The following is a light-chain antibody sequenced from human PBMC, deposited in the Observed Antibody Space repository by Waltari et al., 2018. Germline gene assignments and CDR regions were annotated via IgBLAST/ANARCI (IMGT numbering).Light chain of an antibody. CDR3: QQYNRAPYT. CDR2: WAS. V-gene: IGKV4-1*01. J-gene: IGKJ2*01. CDR1: QSVLYSSNNKNY. Sequence: DVVMTQSPDSLAVSLGERATINCKSSQSVLYSSNNKNYLAWYQQKPGQPPKLLIYWASSRESGVPDRCSGSGSGTDFTLTISSLQAEDVAVYYCQQYNRAPYTFGQGTKLEIK.